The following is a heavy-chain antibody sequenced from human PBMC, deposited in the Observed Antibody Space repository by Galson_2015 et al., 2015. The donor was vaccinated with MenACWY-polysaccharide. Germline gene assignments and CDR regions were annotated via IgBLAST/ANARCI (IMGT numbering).Heavy chain of an antibody. D-gene: IGHD2-21*02. CDR3: ARDPHCGAGCSIHDAFDV. CDR1: GFTLSSYW. J-gene: IGHJ3*01. CDR2: INTDGSST. V-gene: IGHV3-74*01. Sequence: SLRPSCAASGFTLSSYWMHWVRQAPGEGLVWVSRINTDGSSTSYADSVKGRFTVSRDNAKNTVYLQMNSLRAEDTAVYYCARDPHCGAGCSIHDAFDVWGQGTKVTVSS.